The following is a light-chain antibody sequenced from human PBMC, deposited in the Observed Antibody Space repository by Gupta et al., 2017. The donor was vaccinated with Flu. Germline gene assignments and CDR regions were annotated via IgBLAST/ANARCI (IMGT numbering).Light chain of an antibody. CDR3: QQYNSQIT. J-gene: IGKJ5*01. CDR2: KAS. V-gene: IGKV1-5*03. Sequence: SPSTLSASVGDRVTITCRASQSISSWLAWYQQKPGKAPKLLIYKASSLESGVPSRFSGSGSGTEFTLTISSLQPDDFATYYCQQYNSQITFGQGTRLEIK. CDR1: QSISSW.